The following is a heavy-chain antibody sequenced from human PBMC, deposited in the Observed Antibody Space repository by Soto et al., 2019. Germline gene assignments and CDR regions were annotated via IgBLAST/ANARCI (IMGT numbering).Heavy chain of an antibody. V-gene: IGHV3-23*01. CDR3: AKVGYCGGDCFIYYYYYGMDV. CDR1: GFTFSSYA. J-gene: IGHJ6*02. D-gene: IGHD2-21*02. Sequence: QPGGSLRLSCAASGFTFSSYAMSWVRQAPGKGLEWVSAISGSGGSTYYADSVKGRFTISRDNSKNTLYLQMNSLRAEDTAVYYCAKVGYCGGDCFIYYYYYGMDVWGQGTTVTVSS. CDR2: ISGSGGST.